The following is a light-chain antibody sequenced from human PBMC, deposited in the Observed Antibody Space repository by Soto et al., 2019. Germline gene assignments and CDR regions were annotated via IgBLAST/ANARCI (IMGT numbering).Light chain of an antibody. CDR3: SSSTNTNTLVI. Sequence: QSALTQPASVSGSPGQSITLSCTGTTSDLGRYKFVSWYQQYPGKAPRLMMYEVSNRPSGVSNRFSGSKSGNTASLTISGLQAEDEAIYYCSSSTNTNTLVIFGGGTKVTVL. J-gene: IGLJ2*01. CDR1: TSDLGRYKF. CDR2: EVS. V-gene: IGLV2-14*01.